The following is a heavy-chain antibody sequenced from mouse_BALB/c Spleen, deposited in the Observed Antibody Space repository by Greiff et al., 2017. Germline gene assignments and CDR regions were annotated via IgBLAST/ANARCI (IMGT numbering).Heavy chain of an antibody. CDR3: ARSITTFAY. D-gene: IGHD2-4*01. CDR2: INPSNGRT. V-gene: IGHV1S81*02. J-gene: IGHJ3*01. Sequence: QVQLQQPGAELVKPGASVKLSSKASGYTFTSYWMHWVKQRPGQGLEWIGEINPSNGRTNYNEKFKSKATLTVDKSSSTAYMQLSSLTSEDSAVYYCARSITTFAYWGQGTLVTVSA. CDR1: GYTFTSYW.